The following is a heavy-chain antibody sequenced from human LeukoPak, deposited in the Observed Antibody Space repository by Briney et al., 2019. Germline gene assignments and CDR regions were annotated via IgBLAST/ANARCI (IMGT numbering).Heavy chain of an antibody. V-gene: IGHV3-48*01. CDR1: GFTFGVYS. CDR3: ARSTDWYADY. J-gene: IGHJ4*02. CDR2: ITGTSTTI. Sequence: GGFLRLSCAASGFTFGVYSMNWVRQAPGKGLEWISYITGTSTTIYYADSVRGRFTISRDNAKNSLYLQLNNLRADDTAVYYCARSTDWYADYWGQGTLVTVSS. D-gene: IGHD3-9*01.